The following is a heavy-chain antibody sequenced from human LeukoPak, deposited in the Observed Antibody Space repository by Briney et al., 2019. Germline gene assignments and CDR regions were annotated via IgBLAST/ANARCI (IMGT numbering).Heavy chain of an antibody. CDR1: GYSFTSYW. Sequence: GESLKISCKGSGYSFTSYWIAWVRQMPGKGLEWMGIIYPGDSDTRYSPSFQGQVTISADRSINTAYLQWNSLKASDTAIYYCARRAAVGALSAFDFWGQGTMVTVSS. CDR3: ARRAAVGALSAFDF. D-gene: IGHD1-26*01. V-gene: IGHV5-51*01. CDR2: IYPGDSDT. J-gene: IGHJ3*01.